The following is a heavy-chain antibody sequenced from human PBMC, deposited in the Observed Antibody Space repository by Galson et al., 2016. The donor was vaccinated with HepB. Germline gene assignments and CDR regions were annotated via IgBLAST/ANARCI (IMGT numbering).Heavy chain of an antibody. J-gene: IGHJ4*02. Sequence: TLSLTCTVSGASITRGTYFWTWPRQLPGKGLEWIGYIYNSGRTHYNPSLKNRLHISVDTSKNQLSLNLSSVTAADTAVYYCARDKSGSYFTFDYWGPGNLVTVSS. D-gene: IGHD1-26*01. CDR2: IYNSGRT. V-gene: IGHV4-31*03. CDR1: GASITRGTYF. CDR3: ARDKSGSYFTFDY.